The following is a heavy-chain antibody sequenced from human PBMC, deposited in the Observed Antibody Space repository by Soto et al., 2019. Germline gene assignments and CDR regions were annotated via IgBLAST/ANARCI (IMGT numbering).Heavy chain of an antibody. CDR2: INPNSGGT. Sequence: GASVKVSCKASGYTFTGYYMHWVRQAPGQGLEWMGRINPNSGGTNYAQKFQGRVTMTRDTSISTAYMELSRLRSDDTAVYYCARGVAVAGNWFDPWGQGTLVTISS. J-gene: IGHJ5*02. CDR1: GYTFTGYY. V-gene: IGHV1-2*06. CDR3: ARGVAVAGNWFDP. D-gene: IGHD6-19*01.